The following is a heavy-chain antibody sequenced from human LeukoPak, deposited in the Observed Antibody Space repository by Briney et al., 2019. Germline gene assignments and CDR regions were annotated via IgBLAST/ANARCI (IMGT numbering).Heavy chain of an antibody. CDR1: GYTFTSYA. J-gene: IGHJ5*02. D-gene: IGHD3-22*01. CDR2: INTNTGNP. V-gene: IGHV7-4-1*02. CDR3: APGYDSSGYYDTAANWFDP. Sequence: ASVKVSCKASGYTFTSYAMNWVRQAPGQGLEWMGWINTNTGNPTYAQGFTGQFVFSLDTSVSTAYLQISSLKAEDTAVYYCAPGYDSSGYYDTAANWFDPWGQGTLVTVSS.